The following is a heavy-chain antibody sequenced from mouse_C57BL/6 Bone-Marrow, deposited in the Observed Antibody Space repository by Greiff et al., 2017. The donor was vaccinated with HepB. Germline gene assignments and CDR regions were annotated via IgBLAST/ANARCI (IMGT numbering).Heavy chain of an antibody. J-gene: IGHJ2*01. CDR1: GYTFTSYW. Sequence: VQLQQPGAELVKPGASVKVSCKASGYTFTSYWMHWVKQRPGQGLEWIGRIHPSDSDTNYNQKFKGKATLTVDKSSSTAYMQLSSLTSEDAAVYYCAITPIYYGSSYGYWGQGTTLTVSS. V-gene: IGHV1-74*01. CDR2: IHPSDSDT. CDR3: AITPIYYGSSYGY. D-gene: IGHD1-1*01.